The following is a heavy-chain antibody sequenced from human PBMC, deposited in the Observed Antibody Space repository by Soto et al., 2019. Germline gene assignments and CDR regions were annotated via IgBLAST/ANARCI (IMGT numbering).Heavy chain of an antibody. CDR1: GFSISSYG. V-gene: IGHV3-30*18. Sequence: QVQLVESGGGVVQPGRSLRLSCAASGFSISSYGMHWVRQTPGKGLQWVAVVAYDGSYQHYADSVKGRFTISRDISKNTLFLEMDSLKPEDTAVYYCAKDHVNSGPSPDWFDPWSQGTLVIVSS. CDR2: VAYDGSYQ. J-gene: IGHJ5*02. D-gene: IGHD6-19*01. CDR3: AKDHVNSGPSPDWFDP.